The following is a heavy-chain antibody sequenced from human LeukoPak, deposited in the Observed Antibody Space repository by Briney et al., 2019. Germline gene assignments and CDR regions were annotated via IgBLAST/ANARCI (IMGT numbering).Heavy chain of an antibody. CDR2: IIPILGIA. J-gene: IGHJ4*02. V-gene: IGHV1-69*04. CDR1: GYTFTSYG. Sequence: GASVKVSCKASGYTFTSYGISWVRQAPGQGLEWMGRIIPILGIANYAQKFQGRVTITADKSTSTAYMELNSLRSDDTAVYYCPRDYDSSAIGPQTGLDYWGQGTLVTVSS. CDR3: PRDYDSSAIGPQTGLDY. D-gene: IGHD3-22*01.